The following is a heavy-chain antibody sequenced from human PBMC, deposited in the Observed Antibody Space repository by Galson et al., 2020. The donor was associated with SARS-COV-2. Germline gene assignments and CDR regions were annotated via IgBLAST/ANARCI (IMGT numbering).Heavy chain of an antibody. CDR1: GGSISSTSHS. D-gene: IGHD2-2*01. CDR2: IYDSWST. J-gene: IGHJ6*02. CDR3: ARGLEYASSRRGHYHYGWDV. Sequence: SETMSLTCSVSGGSISSTSHSWAWIRQPPGKGLEWIWTIYDSWSTYTSPSIKSRVTTALDASQRQISLKLTSGIAADTAVYYCARGLEYASSRRGHYHYGWDVWGQGTTVIVSS. V-gene: IGHV4-39*07.